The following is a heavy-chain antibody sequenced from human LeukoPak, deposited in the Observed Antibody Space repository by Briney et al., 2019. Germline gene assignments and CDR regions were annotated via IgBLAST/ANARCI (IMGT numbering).Heavy chain of an antibody. CDR3: ARVVVAAAALAQDY. J-gene: IGHJ4*02. Sequence: SETLSLTCTVSGGSISSGGYYWSWIRQPPGKGLEWIGYIYHSGSTYYNPSLKSRVTISVDRSKNQFSLKLSSVTAADTAVHYCARVVVAAAALAQDYWGQGTLVTVSS. V-gene: IGHV4-30-2*01. CDR1: GGSISSGGYY. D-gene: IGHD6-13*01. CDR2: IYHSGST.